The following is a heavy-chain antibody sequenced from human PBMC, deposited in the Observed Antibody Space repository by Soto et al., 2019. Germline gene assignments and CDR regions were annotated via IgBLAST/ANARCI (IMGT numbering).Heavy chain of an antibody. D-gene: IGHD3-10*02. CDR3: ARDTKVFGGWFDP. CDR2: INPNSGGT. CDR1: AYTFTDYY. V-gene: IGHV1-2*02. Sequence: QVQMVQSGAEVKKPGASVKVSCKTSAYTFTDYYIHWVRQAPGQGLEWMGWINPNSGGTKYAQMFQARVTLTRDTSISTAYMEMSSLKSDDTAVYYCARDTKVFGGWFDPWGQGTLVTVSS. J-gene: IGHJ5*02.